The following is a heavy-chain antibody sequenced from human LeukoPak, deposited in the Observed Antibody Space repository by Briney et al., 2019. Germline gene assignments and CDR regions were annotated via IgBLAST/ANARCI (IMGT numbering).Heavy chain of an antibody. D-gene: IGHD3-22*01. CDR1: GYTFTSYD. J-gene: IGHJ4*02. CDR2: MNPNSGNT. Sequence: ASVKVSCKASGYTFTSYDINWVRQATGQGLEWMGWMNPNSGNTGYAQKFQGRVTMIRNTSISTAYMEPSSLRSEDTAVYYCARYYYDSSGSFDYWGQGTLVTVSS. CDR3: ARYYYDSSGSFDY. V-gene: IGHV1-8*01.